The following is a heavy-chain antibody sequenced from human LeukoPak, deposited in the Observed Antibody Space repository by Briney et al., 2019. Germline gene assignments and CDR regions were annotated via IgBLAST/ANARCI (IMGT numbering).Heavy chain of an antibody. CDR2: SNHSGST. CDR1: GGSFSGYY. CDR3: ARHARYSPYYYGSGTGYMGV. D-gene: IGHD3-10*01. V-gene: IGHV4-34*01. J-gene: IGHJ6*03. Sequence: SETLSLTFALYGGSFSGYYWSWVRQPPGTGLEWIGESNHSGSTNYFPSLKSRVTISVDTSKNQFSLKLSSVTAADTAVYYCARHARYSPYYYGSGTGYMGVWGKGTTVTISS.